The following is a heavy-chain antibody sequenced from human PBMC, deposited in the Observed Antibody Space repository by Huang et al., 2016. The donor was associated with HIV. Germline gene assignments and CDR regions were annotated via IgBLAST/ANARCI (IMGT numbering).Heavy chain of an antibody. CDR2: ISNDGSNN. Sequence: QVQLVESGGGVVQPGRSLRVSCAASGFPFNNHAMHWFRQAPVKGLDWVAVISNDGSNNYYADSVKGRFTISRDSSKSTLFLHMTSLRTEDTAVYYCARAKDTWDAYDIWGQGTMVIVSS. V-gene: IGHV3-30-3*01. D-gene: IGHD5-18*01. CDR3: ARAKDTWDAYDI. CDR1: GFPFNNHA. J-gene: IGHJ3*02.